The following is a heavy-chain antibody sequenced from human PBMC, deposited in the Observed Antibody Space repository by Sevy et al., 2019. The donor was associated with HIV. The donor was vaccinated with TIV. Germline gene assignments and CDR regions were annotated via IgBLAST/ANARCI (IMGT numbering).Heavy chain of an antibody. CDR2: ITSNGLTT. J-gene: IGHJ4*02. CDR1: GFIFGDNI. V-gene: IGHV3-64D*06. Sequence: GGSLRLSCSASGFIFGDNIMHWVRQAPGKRFEYVSGITSNGLTTHYADSVKGRFTISRDNSKDTMYLQMSSLRPEDTAVYYCVKDRRIGQDFDSWGQGTLVTVSS. CDR3: VKDRRIGQDFDS.